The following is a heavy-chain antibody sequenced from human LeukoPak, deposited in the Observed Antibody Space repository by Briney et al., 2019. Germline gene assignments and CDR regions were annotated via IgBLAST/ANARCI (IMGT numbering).Heavy chain of an antibody. Sequence: PGGSLRLSCAASGFTFSNYAMSWVRQAPGKGLEWVSIISDSGGSTYYADSVKGRFTISRDNSKNTLYLQMNSLRAEDTALHYCAKPAKTDYADYWGQGTLVTVSS. CDR2: ISDSGGST. D-gene: IGHD1-14*01. CDR3: AKPAKTDYADY. J-gene: IGHJ4*02. CDR1: GFTFSNYA. V-gene: IGHV3-23*01.